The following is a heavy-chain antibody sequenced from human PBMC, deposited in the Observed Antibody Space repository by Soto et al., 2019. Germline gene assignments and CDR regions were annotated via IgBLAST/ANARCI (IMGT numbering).Heavy chain of an antibody. D-gene: IGHD3-10*01. Sequence: GGSLRLSCGASGFMFSAYWMSWVRQAPGKGLEWVANIKQDGSEKKYVDSLKDRFTISRDNARNTVYLQMNSLRAEDTAVYFCARPTLRGEILDLWGQGTPVTSPQ. CDR2: IKQDGSEK. CDR3: ARPTLRGEILDL. J-gene: IGHJ5*02. CDR1: GFMFSAYW. V-gene: IGHV3-7*05.